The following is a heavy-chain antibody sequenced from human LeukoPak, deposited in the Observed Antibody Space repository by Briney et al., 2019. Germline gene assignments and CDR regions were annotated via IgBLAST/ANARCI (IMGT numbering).Heavy chain of an antibody. Sequence: SETLSLTCTVSGGSISSSSYYWGWIRQPPGKGLEWIGSIYYSGSTYYNPSLKSRVTISVDTSKNQFSLKLSSVTAADAAVYYCARWRSLGSFFDYWGQGTLVTVSS. J-gene: IGHJ4*02. D-gene: IGHD7-27*01. V-gene: IGHV4-39*01. CDR2: IYYSGST. CDR1: GGSISSSSYY. CDR3: ARWRSLGSFFDY.